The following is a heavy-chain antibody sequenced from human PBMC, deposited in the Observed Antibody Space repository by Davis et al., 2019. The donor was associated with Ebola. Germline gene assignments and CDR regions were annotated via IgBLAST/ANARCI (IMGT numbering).Heavy chain of an antibody. CDR1: GFTFGDYP. Sequence: GESLKISCTASGFTFGDYPMHWVRQAPGKGLGWVAVISYDGTNKYYADSVKGRFTISRDNSKNTLYLQMNSLRDEDTAVYYCARSIGSYWEGGPVDYWGQGTLVTVSS. CDR2: ISYDGTNK. J-gene: IGHJ4*02. D-gene: IGHD1-26*01. V-gene: IGHV3-30-3*01. CDR3: ARSIGSYWEGGPVDY.